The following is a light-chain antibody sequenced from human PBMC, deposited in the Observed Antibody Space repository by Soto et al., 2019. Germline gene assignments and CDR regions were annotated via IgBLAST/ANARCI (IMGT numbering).Light chain of an antibody. J-gene: IGLJ1*01. CDR1: SANIGAGYD. Sequence: QSVLTQPPSVSGAPGQRVSIACTGSSANIGAGYDVHWYQQHPGKVPKLIIYEVTNRPSGVTSRFSVSKSENTASLTISGLQAEDEADYYCSSYSATNTLVFGSGTKFTVL. CDR3: SSYSATNTLV. V-gene: IGLV1-40*01. CDR2: EVT.